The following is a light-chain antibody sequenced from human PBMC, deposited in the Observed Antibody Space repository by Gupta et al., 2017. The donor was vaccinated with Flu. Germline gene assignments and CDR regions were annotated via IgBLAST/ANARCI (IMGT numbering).Light chain of an antibody. J-gene: IGLJ3*02. Sequence: QTARIPGGGRNIGRETVHWYQQKPGQAPLVVIYDDSDRPSEIPERFSGSKSGNAATLTITRVEAGDEADYFCQGWDGSSDHPGVFGGGTKLTVL. CDR3: QGWDGSSDHPGV. CDR1: NIGRET. CDR2: DDS. V-gene: IGLV3-21*02.